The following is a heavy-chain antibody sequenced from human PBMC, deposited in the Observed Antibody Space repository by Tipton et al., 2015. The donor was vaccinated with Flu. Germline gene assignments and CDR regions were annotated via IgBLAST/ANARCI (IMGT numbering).Heavy chain of an antibody. Sequence: QVQLVQSGAEVKKPGASVKVSCKASGYSFTSFDINWVRQATGQGPEWMAWMNPNSGNTGYAQKFQGRVTMTRDTSIRTAYLELSSLGSEDTAVYYCARANIICSGGSCYSDNWFDPWGQGTLVTVSS. CDR3: ARANIICSGGSCYSDNWFDP. CDR2: MNPNSGNT. CDR1: GYSFTSFD. J-gene: IGHJ5*02. D-gene: IGHD2-15*01. V-gene: IGHV1-8*01.